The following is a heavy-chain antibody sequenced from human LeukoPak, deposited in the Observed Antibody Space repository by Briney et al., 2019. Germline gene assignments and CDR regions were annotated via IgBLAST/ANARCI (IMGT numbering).Heavy chain of an antibody. CDR2: INSDSGGT. CDR3: ARATKVVSGKAAWFDP. Sequence: ASVKVSCKASGYTFTGYYIYWVRQAPGQGLEWVGWINSDSGGTNNAQKFQGRVTMTRDTSISTAYMEVSSLRSDDTAVYYCARATKVVSGKAAWFDPWGQGTLVTVSS. CDR1: GYTFTGYY. V-gene: IGHV1-2*02. D-gene: IGHD6-19*01. J-gene: IGHJ5*02.